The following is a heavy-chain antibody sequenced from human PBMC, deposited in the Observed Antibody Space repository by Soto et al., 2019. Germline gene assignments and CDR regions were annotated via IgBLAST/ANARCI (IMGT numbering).Heavy chain of an antibody. J-gene: IGHJ4*02. V-gene: IGHV4-34*01. D-gene: IGHD3-10*01. Sequence: QVQLQQWGAGLLKPSETLSLTCGVYGGSFSGYYWYWIRQPPGKGLEWIGEINHSGSTNYNPALKSRVTISVDTSKNQFSLKLSSVTAADTAVYYGARGYGRNFDYWGQGTPVTGSS. CDR2: INHSGST. CDR3: ARGYGRNFDY. CDR1: GGSFSGYY.